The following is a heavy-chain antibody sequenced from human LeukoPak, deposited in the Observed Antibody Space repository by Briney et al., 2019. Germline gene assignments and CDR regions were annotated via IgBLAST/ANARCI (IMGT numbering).Heavy chain of an antibody. Sequence: KPGGSLRLSCAASGFTFSDYYMSWIRQAPGKGLEWVSYISSSGSTIYYADSVKGRFTISRDNSKNTLYLQMNSLRAEDTAVYYCARVGPVTARPSFDYWGQGTLVTVSS. CDR2: ISSSGSTI. V-gene: IGHV3-11*01. CDR1: GFTFSDYY. J-gene: IGHJ4*02. D-gene: IGHD2-21*02. CDR3: ARVGPVTARPSFDY.